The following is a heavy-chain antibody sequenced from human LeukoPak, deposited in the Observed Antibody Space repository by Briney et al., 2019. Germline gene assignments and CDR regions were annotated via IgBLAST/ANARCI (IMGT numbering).Heavy chain of an antibody. Sequence: GGSLRLSCAASGFTFGSYSMNWVRQAPGKGLEWVSSISSSSSYIYYADSVKGRFTISRDNAKNTLYLQMNSLRAEDTAVYYCARGRTTVVTTWGQGTLVTVSS. D-gene: IGHD4-23*01. CDR3: ARGRTTVVTT. J-gene: IGHJ5*02. V-gene: IGHV3-21*01. CDR2: ISSSSSYI. CDR1: GFTFGSYS.